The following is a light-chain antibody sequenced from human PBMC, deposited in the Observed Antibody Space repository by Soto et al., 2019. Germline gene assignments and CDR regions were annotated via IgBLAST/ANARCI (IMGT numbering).Light chain of an antibody. CDR1: QSVIAN. V-gene: IGKV3-15*01. Sequence: EIFMTQSLGNVSVSPGERATLSCKASQSVIANLAWYQQRPGQAPRLLIYGASTRATGIPARFSGSGSGTEFTLTISSLQSEDFAAYYCQQYYSYPLTVGGGTRVDIK. J-gene: IGKJ4*01. CDR3: QQYYSYPLT. CDR2: GAS.